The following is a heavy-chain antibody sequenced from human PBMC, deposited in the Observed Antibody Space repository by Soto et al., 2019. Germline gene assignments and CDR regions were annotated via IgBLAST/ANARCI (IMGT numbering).Heavy chain of an antibody. D-gene: IGHD3-22*01. J-gene: IGHJ4*02. CDR3: ARHSRPTYYYDSSGYLY. CDR2: INYSGST. Sequence: SETLSLTCDVYGGSITTSIYYWGWIRLPPGKGLECIGVINYSGSTHYSPSLKDRVTMSVDTSKNHFSLKLSSVTAADTAVYYCARHSRPTYYYDSSGYLYWGQGTLVTVSS. V-gene: IGHV4-39*01. CDR1: GGSITTSIYY.